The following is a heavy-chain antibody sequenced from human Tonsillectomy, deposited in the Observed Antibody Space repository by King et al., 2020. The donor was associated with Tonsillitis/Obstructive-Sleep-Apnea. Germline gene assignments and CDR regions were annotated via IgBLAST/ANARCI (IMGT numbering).Heavy chain of an antibody. V-gene: IGHV3-66*01. CDR2: IYAGGST. D-gene: IGHD3-16*01. Sequence: VQLVESGGGLVQPGGSLTLSCGASGFIVSSDYMSWVRQAPGKGLEWVSTIYAGGSTYYADAVKGRFTITRDTSQNTVHLHISGLRVDDRALYLCARGVFIGIFDVWGQGAQVTVSS. CDR1: GFIVSSDY. CDR3: ARGVFIGIFDV. J-gene: IGHJ5*02.